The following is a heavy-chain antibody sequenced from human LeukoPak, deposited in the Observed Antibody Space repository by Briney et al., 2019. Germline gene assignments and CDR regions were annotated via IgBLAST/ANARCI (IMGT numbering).Heavy chain of an antibody. CDR3: ARGDYSSSWYANWFDP. V-gene: IGHV4-34*01. CDR1: GGSFSGYY. Sequence: SETLSLTCAVYGGSFSGYYWSWIRQPPGKGLEWIGEINHSGSTNYNPSLKSRVTISVDTSKNQFSLKLSSVTAADTAVCCCARGDYSSSWYANWFDPWGQGTLVTVSS. D-gene: IGHD6-13*01. J-gene: IGHJ5*02. CDR2: INHSGST.